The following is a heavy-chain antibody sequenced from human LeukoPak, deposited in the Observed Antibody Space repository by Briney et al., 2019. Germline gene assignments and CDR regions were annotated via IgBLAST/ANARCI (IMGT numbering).Heavy chain of an antibody. CDR3: ARDLNRNWFDP. D-gene: IGHD1-14*01. V-gene: IGHV3-23*01. Sequence: GGSLRLSCSASGFTFSNYAMSWVRQAPGKGLEWVSAISASGGSTYYADSVKGRFTISRDNSKSTLYLQMNSLRAEDTAIFYCARDLNRNWFDPWGQGTLVTVSS. J-gene: IGHJ5*02. CDR1: GFTFSNYA. CDR2: ISASGGST.